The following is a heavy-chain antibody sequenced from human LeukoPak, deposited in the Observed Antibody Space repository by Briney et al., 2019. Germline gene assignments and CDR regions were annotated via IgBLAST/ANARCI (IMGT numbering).Heavy chain of an antibody. D-gene: IGHD1-7*01. Sequence: ASVKVSCKASGYTFTGYYMHWVRQAPGQGLEWMGWINPNSGGTNYAQKFQGRVTMTRDTSISTAYMELSRLRSDDTAVYYRARDRGARVGLELRPANFDPWGQGTLVTVSS. CDR1: GYTFTGYY. V-gene: IGHV1-2*02. CDR2: INPNSGGT. CDR3: ARDRGARVGLELRPANFDP. J-gene: IGHJ5*02.